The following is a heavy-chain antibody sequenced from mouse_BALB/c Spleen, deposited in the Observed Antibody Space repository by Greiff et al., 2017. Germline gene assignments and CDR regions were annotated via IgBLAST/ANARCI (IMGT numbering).Heavy chain of an antibody. V-gene: IGHV1-5*01. D-gene: IGHD1-1*01. J-gene: IGHJ4*01. CDR3: TKITTVVATRGAMDY. CDR1: GYTFTSYW. CDR2: IYPGNSDT. Sequence: EVKLQQSGTVLARPGASVKMSCKASGYTFTSYWMHWVKQRPGQGLEWIGAIYPGNSDTSYNQKFKGKAKLTAVTSTSTAYMELSSLTNEDSAVYYCTKITTVVATRGAMDYWGQGTSVTVSS.